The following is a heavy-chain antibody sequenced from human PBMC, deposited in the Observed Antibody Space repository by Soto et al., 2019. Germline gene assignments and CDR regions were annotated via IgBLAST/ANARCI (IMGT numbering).Heavy chain of an antibody. D-gene: IGHD1-26*01. V-gene: IGHV3-11*06. CDR2: ISSSSSYT. CDR3: ARDGGYYGRGYYFEY. J-gene: IGHJ4*02. Sequence: QVQLVESGGGLVKPGGSLRLSGAAYGFAFSDYYMSWIRQAPGKGLEWVSYISSSSSYTNYADSVKGRFTISRDNAKNSLYLQMNSLRAEDTAVYYCARDGGYYGRGYYFEYWGQGTLVTVSS. CDR1: GFAFSDYY.